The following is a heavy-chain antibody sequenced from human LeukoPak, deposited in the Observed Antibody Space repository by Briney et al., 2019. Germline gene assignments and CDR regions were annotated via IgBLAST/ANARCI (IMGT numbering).Heavy chain of an antibody. D-gene: IGHD6-19*01. Sequence: GGSLRLSCAASGFSFSSHGMNWVRQAPGKGLEWVSGISPGGEILYYADSVKGRFTISRDNSKNTLYLQMNSLRAEDTAVYYCARAGSSGWFYYYYYYMDAWGKGTTVTVSS. CDR3: ARAGSSGWFYYYYYYMDA. V-gene: IGHV3-23*01. CDR1: GFSFSSHG. J-gene: IGHJ6*03. CDR2: ISPGGEIL.